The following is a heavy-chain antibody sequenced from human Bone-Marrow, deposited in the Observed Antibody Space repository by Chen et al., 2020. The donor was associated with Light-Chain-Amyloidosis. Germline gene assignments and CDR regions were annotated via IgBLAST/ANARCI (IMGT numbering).Heavy chain of an antibody. Sequence: QVQLVQSGAEVKKPGASVKVSCKASGYTFTSYAMHWVRQAPGQRFEWMGWINAGNGNTKYSQKFQGRVTITRDTAASTAYMELSSLRSEDTAVYYSARDSSSWSLGWFDPWGQGTLVTVSS. CDR3: ARDSSSWSLGWFDP. CDR1: GYTFTSYA. D-gene: IGHD6-13*01. J-gene: IGHJ5*02. CDR2: INAGNGNT. V-gene: IGHV1-3*01.